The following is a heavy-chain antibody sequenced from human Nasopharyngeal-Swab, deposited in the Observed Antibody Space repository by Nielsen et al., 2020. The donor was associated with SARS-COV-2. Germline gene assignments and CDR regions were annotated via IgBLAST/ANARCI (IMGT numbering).Heavy chain of an antibody. J-gene: IGHJ4*02. CDR3: AREQGDHFDY. Sequence: GESLKISCAASGFTFSSYAMSWVRQAPGKGLEWVSAISGSGGSTYYADSVKGRFTISRDNSKNTLYLQMNSLRAEDTAVYYCAREQGDHFDYWGQGTLVTVPS. D-gene: IGHD2-21*01. CDR1: GFTFSSYA. CDR2: ISGSGGST. V-gene: IGHV3-23*01.